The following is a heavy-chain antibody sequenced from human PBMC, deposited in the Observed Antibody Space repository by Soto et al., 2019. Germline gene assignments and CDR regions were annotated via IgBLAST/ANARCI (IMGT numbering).Heavy chain of an antibody. CDR1: GYNFNGYY. J-gene: IGHJ4*02. V-gene: IGHV1-2*02. D-gene: IGHD1-26*01. Sequence: QVQLVQSGADVKKPGASVKVSCKASGYNFNGYYMHWVRQAPGQGLEWMGWINPNSGGTNYAQKFQGRVTMTRDTSVSTAYMDLRSLSFDETSVYYCVTGFAWEFEYWGQVTLVTV. CDR3: VTGFAWEFEY. CDR2: INPNSGGT.